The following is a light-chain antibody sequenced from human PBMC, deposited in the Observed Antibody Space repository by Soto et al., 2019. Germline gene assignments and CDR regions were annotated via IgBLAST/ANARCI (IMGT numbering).Light chain of an antibody. V-gene: IGKV3-20*01. CDR3: QQYGSSPWT. CDR1: QSVSSSY. J-gene: IGKJ1*01. Sequence: ENVLTQSPGTLSLSPGERATLSCRASQSVSSSYLAWYQQKPGQARRLLIYGASSRATGIPDRFSGSGSGTDFTLTISRLEPEDFAVYYCQQYGSSPWTFGQGTKVEIK. CDR2: GAS.